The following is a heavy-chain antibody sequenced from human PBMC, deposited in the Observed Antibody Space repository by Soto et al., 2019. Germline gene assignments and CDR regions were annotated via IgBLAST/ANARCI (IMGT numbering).Heavy chain of an antibody. CDR1: GDSIDTSSYC. V-gene: IGHV4-39*01. Sequence: LSLTCTVSGDSIDTSSYCWGWIRQPPGKGLEWIGSVCYRGTTYYNPSLKSRLTISVDTSKRQFSLKLSSVTAADTAVFYCARQGEHSSSYLFDSWGQGTLVTVSS. CDR2: VCYRGTT. D-gene: IGHD6-6*01. J-gene: IGHJ4*02. CDR3: ARQGEHSSSYLFDS.